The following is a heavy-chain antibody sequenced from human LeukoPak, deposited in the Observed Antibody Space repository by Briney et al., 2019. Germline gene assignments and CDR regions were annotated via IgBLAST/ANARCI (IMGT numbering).Heavy chain of an antibody. CDR2: IWYDGSNK. D-gene: IGHD3-22*01. Sequence: GRSLRLSCAASGFTFSSYAMHWVRQAPGKGLEWVAVIWYDGSNKYYADSVKGRFTISRDNSKNTLYLQMNSLRAEDTAVYYCARDGDYYDSSGPDGFFDYWGQGTLVTVSS. CDR1: GFTFSSYA. V-gene: IGHV3-33*08. CDR3: ARDGDYYDSSGPDGFFDY. J-gene: IGHJ4*02.